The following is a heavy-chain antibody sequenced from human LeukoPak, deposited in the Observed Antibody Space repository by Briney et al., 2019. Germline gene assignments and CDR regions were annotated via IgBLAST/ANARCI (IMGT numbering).Heavy chain of an antibody. CDR2: SKNKGYSYGT. J-gene: IGHJ3*02. D-gene: IGHD3/OR15-3a*01. V-gene: IGHV3-72*01. CDR1: GFTFSDHF. Sequence: GGSLRLSCAASGFTFSDHFMDWVRQAPGKGLEWVGRSKNKGYSYGTEYAASVKGRFTISRDDSKNSLYLQMSSLKTDDTAVYYCARARGTGNDAFDIWGQGTMVTASS. CDR3: ARARGTGNDAFDI.